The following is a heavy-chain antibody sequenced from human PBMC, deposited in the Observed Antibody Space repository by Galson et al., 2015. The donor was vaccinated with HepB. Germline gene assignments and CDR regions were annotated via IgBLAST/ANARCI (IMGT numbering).Heavy chain of an antibody. D-gene: IGHD3-10*01. V-gene: IGHV5-10-1*01. J-gene: IGHJ1*01. Sequence: QSGAEVKKPGESLRISCKGSGYSFTSYWITWVRQMPGKGLEWMGRIDPRDSYTKYSPSFQGHVSISADKSISTAYLQWSSLKASDTAIYYCATRSITMVRGGAEYFLHWGQGTL. CDR2: IDPRDSYT. CDR1: GYSFTSYW. CDR3: ATRSITMVRGGAEYFLH.